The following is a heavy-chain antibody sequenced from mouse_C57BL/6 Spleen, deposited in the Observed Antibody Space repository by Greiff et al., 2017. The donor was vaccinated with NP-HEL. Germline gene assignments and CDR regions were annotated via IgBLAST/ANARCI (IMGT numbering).Heavy chain of an antibody. D-gene: IGHD3-2*02. J-gene: IGHJ4*01. CDR2: IDPSDSYT. CDR3: ARGGSSGPYYYAMDY. Sequence: QVQLQQPGAELVMPGASVKLSCKASGYTFTSYWMHWVKQRPGQGLEWIGEIDPSDSYTNYNQKFKGKSTLTVDKSSSTAYMQLSSLTSEDSAVYYCARGGSSGPYYYAMDYWGQGTSVTVSS. CDR1: GYTFTSYW. V-gene: IGHV1-69*01.